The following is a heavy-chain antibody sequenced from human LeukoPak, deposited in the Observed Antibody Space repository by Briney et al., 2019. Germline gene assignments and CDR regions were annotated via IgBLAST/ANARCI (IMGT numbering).Heavy chain of an antibody. Sequence: SETLSLTCTVSGDFVSSGSYYWSWLRQPPGKGLEWIGYIYYSGSTNYNPSLKSRVTISVDTSKNQFSLKLSSVTAADTAVYYCAKLGYCSGGSCYSPWFDPWGQGTLVTVSS. J-gene: IGHJ5*02. CDR1: GDFVSSGSYY. D-gene: IGHD2-15*01. CDR2: IYYSGST. V-gene: IGHV4-61*01. CDR3: AKLGYCSGGSCYSPWFDP.